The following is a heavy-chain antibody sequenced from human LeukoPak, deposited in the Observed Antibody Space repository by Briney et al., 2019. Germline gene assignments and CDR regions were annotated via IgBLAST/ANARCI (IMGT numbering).Heavy chain of an antibody. D-gene: IGHD2-2*01. V-gene: IGHV3-23*01. J-gene: IGHJ4*02. CDR3: AKSDEYQLLPFDY. Sequence: GGSLRLSCAASGFSVSSNYMNWVRQAPGKGLEWVSAISGSGGSTYYADSVKGRFTISRDNSKNTLYLQMNSLRAEDTAVYYCAKSDEYQLLPFDYWGQGTLVTVSS. CDR2: ISGSGGST. CDR1: GFSVSSNY.